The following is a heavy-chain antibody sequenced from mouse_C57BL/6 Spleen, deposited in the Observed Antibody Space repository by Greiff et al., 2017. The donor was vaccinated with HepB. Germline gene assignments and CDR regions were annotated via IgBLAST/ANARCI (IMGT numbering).Heavy chain of an antibody. Sequence: QVQLQQSGAELVKPGASVKLSCKASGYTFTEYTIHWVKQRSGQGLEWIGWFYPGSGSIKYNEKFKDKATLTADKSSSTVYMELSRLTSEDSAVYFCARHEALYGSGLYYAMDYWGQGTSVTVSS. V-gene: IGHV1-62-2*01. CDR3: ARHEALYGSGLYYAMDY. CDR2: FYPGSGSI. D-gene: IGHD1-1*01. CDR1: GYTFTEYT. J-gene: IGHJ4*01.